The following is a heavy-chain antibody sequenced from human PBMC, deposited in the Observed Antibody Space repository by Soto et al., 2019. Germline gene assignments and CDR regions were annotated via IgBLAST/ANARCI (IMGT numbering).Heavy chain of an antibody. CDR3: ASLRFLEWLPNDHFDY. D-gene: IGHD3-3*01. Sequence: PSETLSLTCTVSGGSITNSVYYWGWTRQPPGKRLEWIGCVYYNGRSYYTPSLQSRVSISVDTSQNQFSLKLSSVTAADTAVYYCASLRFLEWLPNDHFDYWGQGTLVTVSS. CDR2: VYYNGRS. CDR1: GGSITNSVYY. V-gene: IGHV4-39*01. J-gene: IGHJ4*02.